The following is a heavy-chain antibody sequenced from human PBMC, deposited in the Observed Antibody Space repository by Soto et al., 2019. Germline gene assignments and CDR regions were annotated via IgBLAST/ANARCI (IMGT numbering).Heavy chain of an antibody. D-gene: IGHD6-19*01. V-gene: IGHV4-59*01. CDR3: ARDSGWHYYFDY. J-gene: IGHJ4*02. CDR2: IYYSGST. CDR1: GGPIGSYY. Sequence: AETLSLTCTVSGGPIGSYYWSWIRQPPGKGLEWIGYIYYSGSTNYNPSLKSRVTISVDTSKNQFSLKLSSVTAADTAVYYCARDSGWHYYFDYWGQGTLVTVSS.